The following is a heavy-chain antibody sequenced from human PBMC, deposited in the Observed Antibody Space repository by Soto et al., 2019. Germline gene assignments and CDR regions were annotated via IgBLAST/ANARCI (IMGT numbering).Heavy chain of an antibody. Sequence: ASVKVSCKASGYTFTGYYMHWVRQAPGQGLEWMGWINPNSGGTNYAQKFQGRVTMTRDTFISTAYMELSRLRSDDTAVYYCARGLSGSYSEAFDYWGQGTLVTVSS. D-gene: IGHD1-26*01. J-gene: IGHJ4*02. CDR3: ARGLSGSYSEAFDY. V-gene: IGHV1-2*02. CDR2: INPNSGGT. CDR1: GYTFTGYY.